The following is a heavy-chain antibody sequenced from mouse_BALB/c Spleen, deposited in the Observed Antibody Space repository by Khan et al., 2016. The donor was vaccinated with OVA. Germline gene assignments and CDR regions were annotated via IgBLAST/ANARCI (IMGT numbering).Heavy chain of an antibody. J-gene: IGHJ3*01. CDR3: VRDGAYHRNDGWFAY. V-gene: IGHV1-4*01. CDR2: INPSNGYT. Sequence: QVQPKVPGAELARPGASVKMSCKASGYTFTSYTIHWIKLRPGQGLEWIGFINPSNGYTNYNQKFKDKATLTADKSSTTVYMQLSSLTSDDAAVYNCVRDGAYHRNDGWFAYWGQGTLVTVSA. D-gene: IGHD2-14*01. CDR1: GYTFTSYT.